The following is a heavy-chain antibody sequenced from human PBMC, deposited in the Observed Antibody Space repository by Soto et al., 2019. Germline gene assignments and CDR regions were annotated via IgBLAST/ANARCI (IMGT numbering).Heavy chain of an antibody. D-gene: IGHD6-13*01. CDR1: GFTFSSYG. V-gene: IGHV3-30*18. J-gene: IGHJ6*02. Sequence: GSLRLSCAASGFTFSSYGMHWVRQAPGKGLEWVAVISYDGSNKYYADSVKGRFTISRDNSKNTLYLQMNSLRAEDTAVYYCAKDLRGAAGTPNYYYHGMDVWGQGTTVTVSS. CDR3: AKDLRGAAGTPNYYYHGMDV. CDR2: ISYDGSNK.